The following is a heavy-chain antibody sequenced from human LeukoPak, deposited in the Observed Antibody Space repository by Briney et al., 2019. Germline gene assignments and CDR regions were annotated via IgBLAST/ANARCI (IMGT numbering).Heavy chain of an antibody. J-gene: IGHJ6*03. CDR1: GGSISSYY. D-gene: IGHD1-26*01. CDR3: ARGSGSYLYYYYYMDV. CDR2: IYYSGST. Sequence: SGTLSLTCTVSGGSISSYYWSWIRQPPGKGLEWIGYIYYSGSTNYNPSLKSRVTISVDTSKNQFSLKLSSVTAADTAVYYCARGSGSYLYYYYYMDVWGKGTTVTVSS. V-gene: IGHV4-59*01.